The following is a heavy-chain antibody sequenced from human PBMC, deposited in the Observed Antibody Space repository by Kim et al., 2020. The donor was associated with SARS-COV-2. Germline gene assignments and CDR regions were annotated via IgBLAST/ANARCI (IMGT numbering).Heavy chain of an antibody. V-gene: IGHV3-21*01. D-gene: IGHD3-10*01. CDR2: ISSSSSYI. CDR3: AREKVMEVRGLYFDL. CDR1: GFTFSSYS. J-gene: IGHJ2*01. Sequence: GGSLRLSCAASGFTFSSYSMNWVRQAPGKGLEWVSSISSSSSYIYYADSVKGRFTISRDNAKNSLYLQMNSLRAEDTAVYYCAREKVMEVRGLYFDLWGRGTLVTVSS.